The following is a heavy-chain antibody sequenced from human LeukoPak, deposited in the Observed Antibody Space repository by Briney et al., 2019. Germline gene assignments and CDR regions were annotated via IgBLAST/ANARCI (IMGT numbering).Heavy chain of an antibody. CDR1: GYSFTSYW. CDR2: IYPGDSDT. CDR3: ATFGGKGGPSDYFDY. V-gene: IGHV5-51*01. Sequence: GESLKISCKGSGYSFTSYWIGWVRQMPGKGLEWMGIIYPGDSDTRYSPSFQGQVTISADKSISTAYLQWSSLKASDTAVYYCATFGGKGGPSDYFDYWGQGALVTVSS. D-gene: IGHD3-10*01. J-gene: IGHJ4*02.